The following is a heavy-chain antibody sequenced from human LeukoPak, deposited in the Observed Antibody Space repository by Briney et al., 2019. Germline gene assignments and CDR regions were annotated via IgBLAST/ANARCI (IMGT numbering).Heavy chain of an antibody. CDR1: GGSISSGSYY. Sequence: PSETLSLTCTVSGGSISSGSYYWSWIRQPAGKGLEWIGRIYTGGSTNYNPSLKSRVTISVDTSKNQFSLKLSSVTAADTAVYYCARARTGGDTTIDYWGQGTLVTVSS. D-gene: IGHD1-1*01. J-gene: IGHJ4*02. V-gene: IGHV4-61*02. CDR3: ARARTGGDTTIDY. CDR2: IYTGGST.